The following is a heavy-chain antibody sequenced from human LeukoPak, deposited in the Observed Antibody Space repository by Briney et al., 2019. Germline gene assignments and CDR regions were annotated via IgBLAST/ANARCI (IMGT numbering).Heavy chain of an antibody. CDR3: ARWLQFSWFDP. J-gene: IGHJ5*02. V-gene: IGHV1-2*06. D-gene: IGHD5-24*01. CDR2: INPNSGGT. CDR1: GYTFTGYY. Sequence: ASVKVSCKASGYTFTGYYMHWVRQAPGQGLEWMGRINPNSGGTNYAQKFQGRVTKTRDTSISTAYMELSRLRSDDTAVYYCARWLQFSWFDPWGQGTLVTVSS.